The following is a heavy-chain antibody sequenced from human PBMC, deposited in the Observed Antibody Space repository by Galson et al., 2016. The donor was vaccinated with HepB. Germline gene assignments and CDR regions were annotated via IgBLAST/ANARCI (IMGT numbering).Heavy chain of an antibody. CDR3: AKDSRVTMARGNYYYALDV. V-gene: IGHV1-69*05. CDR2: IIPLVGTS. CDR1: GCTFSSHA. J-gene: IGHJ6*02. Sequence: SVKVSCKASGCTFSSHAISWVRQAPGQGLEWMGGIIPLVGTSHQAQNFQGRVTITTDQSTSTAYMELSRLTYEDTTVYYCAKDSRVTMARGNYYYALDVWGQGTPVTVSS. D-gene: IGHD3-10*01.